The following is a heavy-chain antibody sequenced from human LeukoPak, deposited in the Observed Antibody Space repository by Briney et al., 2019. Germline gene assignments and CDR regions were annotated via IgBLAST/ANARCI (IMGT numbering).Heavy chain of an antibody. CDR2: ISSTSSSYI. D-gene: IGHD3-10*01. CDR1: GFTFSSYT. V-gene: IGHV3-21*01. Sequence: GGSLRLSCAASGFTFSSYTMNWVRQAPGKGLEWVSSISSTSSSYIYYADSVKGRFTISRDNAKNSLYLQMNSLRAEDTAVYYCARELYYGSVSDIWGQGTMVTVSS. J-gene: IGHJ3*02. CDR3: ARELYYGSVSDI.